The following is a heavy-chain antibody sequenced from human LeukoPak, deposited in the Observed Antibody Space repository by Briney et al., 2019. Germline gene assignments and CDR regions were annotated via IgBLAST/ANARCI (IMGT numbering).Heavy chain of an antibody. V-gene: IGHV4-4*09. J-gene: IGHJ2*01. CDR3: ARGEMATIPPWYFDL. D-gene: IGHD5-24*01. CDR1: GGSISSYY. Sequence: PSETLSLTCTVSGGSISSYYWSWIRQPPGKGLEWIGYIYTSGSTKYNPSLKSRVTISVDTSKNQFSLKLSSVTAADTAVYYCARGEMATIPPWYFDLWGRGTLVTVSS. CDR2: IYTSGST.